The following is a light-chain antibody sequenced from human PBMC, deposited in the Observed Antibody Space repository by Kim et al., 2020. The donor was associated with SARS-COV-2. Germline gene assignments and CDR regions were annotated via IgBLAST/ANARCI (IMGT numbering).Light chain of an antibody. CDR3: LQHNTDPIT. CDR1: QDIRND. J-gene: IGKJ5*01. V-gene: IGKV1-17*01. CDR2: GAS. Sequence: DIQMTQSPSSLSASVGDRVTITCRASQDIRNDLGWYQQNPGRAPKRLIYGASSLQSGVPSRFSGSGSGTEFTLTISSLQHEDFATYFCLQHNTDPITFDQGTRLEIK.